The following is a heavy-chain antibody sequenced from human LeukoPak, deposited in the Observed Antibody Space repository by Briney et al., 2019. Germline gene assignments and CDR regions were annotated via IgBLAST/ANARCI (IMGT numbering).Heavy chain of an antibody. CDR3: ARGVESYNWFDL. CDR1: GFTVSSNF. Sequence: GGSLRLSGTASGFTVSSNFMSWVRQAPGKGLEWVSVIYSGGKTFYADSVKGRFTISRDNSKNTLCLQMNSLRAEDTAVYYCARGVESYNWFDLWGQGTLVTVSS. D-gene: IGHD3-16*02. CDR2: IYSGGKT. V-gene: IGHV3-53*01. J-gene: IGHJ5*02.